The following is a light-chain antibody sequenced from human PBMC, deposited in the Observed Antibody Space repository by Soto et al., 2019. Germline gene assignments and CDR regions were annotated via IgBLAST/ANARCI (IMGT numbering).Light chain of an antibody. V-gene: IGKV3-20*01. CDR1: QSVSTSS. J-gene: IGKJ2*01. CDR2: GAS. Sequence: EIVLTQSPGTLSLSPGERATLSCRASQSVSTSSLAWYQQKPGQAPRLLIYGASSRATGIPDRVSGSGSGADFTLSISRLVPEDFAMYYCQQYGSSPYTFGQGTKLAIK. CDR3: QQYGSSPYT.